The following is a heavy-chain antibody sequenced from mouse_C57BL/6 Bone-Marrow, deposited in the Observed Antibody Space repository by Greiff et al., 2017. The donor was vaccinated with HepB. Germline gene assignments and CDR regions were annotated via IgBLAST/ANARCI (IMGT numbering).Heavy chain of an antibody. CDR2: INPYNGGT. CDR1: GYTFTDYY. J-gene: IGHJ2*01. V-gene: IGHV1-19*01. Sequence: EVQLQQSGPVLVKPGASVKMSCKASGYTFTDYYMNWVKQSHGKSLEWIGVINPYNGGTSYNQKFKGKATLTVDKSSSTAYMELNSLTSEDSAVYYCARASYDYYFDYWGQGTTLTVSS. D-gene: IGHD2-4*01. CDR3: ARASYDYYFDY.